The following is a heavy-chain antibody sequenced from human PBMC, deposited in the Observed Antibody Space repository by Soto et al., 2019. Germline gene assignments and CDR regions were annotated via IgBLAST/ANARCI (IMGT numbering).Heavy chain of an antibody. CDR2: IYYSGST. CDR1: GGSISSYY. J-gene: IGHJ3*02. V-gene: IGHV4-59*01. Sequence: LSLTCTVSGGSISSYYWSWIRQPPGKGLEWIGYIYYSGSTNYNPSLKSRVTISVDTSKNQFSLKLSSVTAADTAVYYCARAAYYDFWSGSTQGAFDIWGQGTMVTVSS. CDR3: ARAAYYDFWSGSTQGAFDI. D-gene: IGHD3-3*01.